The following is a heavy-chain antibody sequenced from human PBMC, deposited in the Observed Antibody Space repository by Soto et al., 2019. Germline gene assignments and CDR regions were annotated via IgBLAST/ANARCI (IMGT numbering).Heavy chain of an antibody. Sequence: SETLSLTCTVSGGSISSYYLSWIRQPAGKGLECIGRIYTSGSTNYNPSLKSRVTMSVDTSKNQFSLKLSSVTAADTAVYYCARDHPATRKGYYDILTGPEPFDYWGQGTLVTVSS. J-gene: IGHJ4*02. D-gene: IGHD3-9*01. CDR2: IYTSGST. CDR1: GGSISSYY. V-gene: IGHV4-4*07. CDR3: ARDHPATRKGYYDILTGPEPFDY.